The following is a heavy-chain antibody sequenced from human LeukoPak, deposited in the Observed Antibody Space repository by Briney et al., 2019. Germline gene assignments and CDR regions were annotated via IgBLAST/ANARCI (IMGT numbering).Heavy chain of an antibody. Sequence: SETLSLTCTVSGGSISGYYWRWIRQPPGKGLEWIGYISYSGSTKYNPSLKSRVTMSVDTSKNQFSLKLSSVTAADTAVYYCARGVAAAGSGYGMDVWGQGTTVTVSS. CDR2: ISYSGST. D-gene: IGHD6-13*01. V-gene: IGHV4-59*01. CDR1: GGSISGYY. CDR3: ARGVAAAGSGYGMDV. J-gene: IGHJ6*02.